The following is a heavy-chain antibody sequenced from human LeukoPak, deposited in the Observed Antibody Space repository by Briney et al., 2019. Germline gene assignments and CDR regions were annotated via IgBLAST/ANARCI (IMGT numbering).Heavy chain of an antibody. J-gene: IGHJ4*02. D-gene: IGHD1-26*01. CDR3: ARGVNSGYFDY. V-gene: IGHV4-61*09. CDR1: GGSISTSSYY. Sequence: SETLSLTCTVSGGSISTSSYYWSWIRQPAGKGLEWIGHIYTTGTTNYNPSLKSRVTMSIDTSKNQFSLNLRSVTAADTAVYYCARGVNSGYFDYCGQGTLVTVSS. CDR2: IYTTGTT.